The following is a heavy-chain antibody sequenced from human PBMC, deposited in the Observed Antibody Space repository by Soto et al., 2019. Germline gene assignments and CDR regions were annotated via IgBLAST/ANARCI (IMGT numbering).Heavy chain of an antibody. V-gene: IGHV1-2*02. CDR3: ARKVATLTFDH. CDR1: GYTFTGYY. D-gene: IGHD5-12*01. Sequence: ASVKVSCKASGYTFTGYYMHWVRQAPGQGLEWMGWLNPDTGATNFAEKFRGRVTMTRDRSSSTAYMEVIRLRSDDTAVYYCARKVATLTFDHWGQGTLVTVSS. J-gene: IGHJ4*02. CDR2: LNPDTGAT.